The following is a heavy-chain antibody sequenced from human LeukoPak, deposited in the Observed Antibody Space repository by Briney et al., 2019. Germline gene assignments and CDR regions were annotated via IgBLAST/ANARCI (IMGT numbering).Heavy chain of an antibody. CDR1: GYTFTSYY. V-gene: IGHV1-46*01. CDR3: AREYCSGGSCYSGRHYYYYYYMDV. CDR2: INPSGGST. Sequence: ASVKVSCKASGYTFTSYYMHWVRQAPGQGLEWMGRINPSGGSTSYAQKFQGRVTMTRDMSTSTVYMELSSLRSEDTAVYYCAREYCSGGSCYSGRHYYYYYYMDVWGKGTTVTVSS. D-gene: IGHD2-15*01. J-gene: IGHJ6*03.